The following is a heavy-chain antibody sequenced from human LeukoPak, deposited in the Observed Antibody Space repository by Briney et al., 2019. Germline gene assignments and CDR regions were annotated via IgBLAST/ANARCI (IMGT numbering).Heavy chain of an antibody. J-gene: IGHJ4*02. CDR2: IYFTGSA. CDR1: GGSISSGAYY. CDR3: ARDPDPNYYDSSGLSGRFAH. V-gene: IGHV4-31*03. Sequence: PSETLSLTCTVSGGSISSGAYYWSWIRQHPGKGLEWIGYIYFTGSAYYNPSLKSRVTISVDTSKNQFSLKLGSVTAADTAIYYCARDPDPNYYDSSGLSGRFAHWGQGTLVTVSS. D-gene: IGHD3-22*01.